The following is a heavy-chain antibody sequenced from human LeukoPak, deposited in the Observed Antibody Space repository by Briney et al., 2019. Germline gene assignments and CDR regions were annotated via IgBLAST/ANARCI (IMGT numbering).Heavy chain of an antibody. J-gene: IGHJ4*02. CDR3: AKDKVVIGGRGFDY. D-gene: IGHD3-22*01. V-gene: IGHV3-23*01. CDR1: GXTFSSYG. CDR2: IRGSGTDGST. Sequence: GGSLRLSWAASGXTFSSYGVSWVRQAPGKGLEWVSGIRGSGTDGSTYYADSVKGRFTISRDNSKSTLYLQMNTLRAEDTALYYCAKDKVVIGGRGFDYWGQGTLVTVSS.